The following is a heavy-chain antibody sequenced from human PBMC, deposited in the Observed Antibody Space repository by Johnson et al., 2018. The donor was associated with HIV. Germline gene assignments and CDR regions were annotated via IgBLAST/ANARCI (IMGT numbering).Heavy chain of an antibody. CDR1: GFTFRNYA. V-gene: IGHV3-30-3*01. D-gene: IGHD3-16*01. CDR3: VGGWDAFDI. Sequence: QVQLLESGGGVVQPGRSLRLSCAASGFTFRNYAIHWVRQAPGQGLEWVAVISYDGSNKYDADSVKGRFTISRDNSKNTLYLQMNSLRAEDTAVYYCVGGWDAFDIWGQGTMVTVSS. J-gene: IGHJ3*02. CDR2: ISYDGSNK.